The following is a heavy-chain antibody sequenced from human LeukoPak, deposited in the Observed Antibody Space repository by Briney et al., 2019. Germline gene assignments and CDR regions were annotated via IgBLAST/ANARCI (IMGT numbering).Heavy chain of an antibody. D-gene: IGHD6-13*01. CDR3: AKSFRAAAGMFGDY. CDR2: ISGSGGST. J-gene: IGHJ4*02. CDR1: GFTFSSYW. V-gene: IGHV3-23*01. Sequence: GGSLRLSCAASGFTFSSYWMHWVRQAPGKGLEWVSAISGSGGSTYYADSVKGRFTISRDNSKNTLYLQMNSLRAEDTAVYYCAKSFRAAAGMFGDYWGQGTLVTVSS.